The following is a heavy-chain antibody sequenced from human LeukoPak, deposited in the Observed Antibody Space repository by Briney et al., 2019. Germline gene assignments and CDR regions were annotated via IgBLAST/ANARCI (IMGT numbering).Heavy chain of an antibody. CDR3: AKGSGTWSGDSSGYQGGVVVY. J-gene: IGHJ4*02. D-gene: IGHD3-22*01. CDR2: ISYDGSNK. CDR1: GFTFSSYG. Sequence: GRSLRLSCAASGFTFSSYGMHWVRQAPGKGLEWVAVISYDGSNKYYADSVKGRFTISRDNSKNTLYLQMNSLRAEDTAVYYCAKGSGTWSGDSSGYQGGVVVYWGQGTLVTVSS. V-gene: IGHV3-30*18.